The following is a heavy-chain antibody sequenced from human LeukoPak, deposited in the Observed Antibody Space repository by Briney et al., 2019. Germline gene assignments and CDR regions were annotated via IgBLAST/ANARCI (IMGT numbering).Heavy chain of an antibody. J-gene: IGHJ4*02. D-gene: IGHD3-3*01. Sequence: SETLSLTCTASGGSISSYYWSWIRQPPGKGLEWIGYIYYSGSTNYNPSLKSRVTISVDTSKNQFSLKLSSVTAADTAVYYCARSAGDFWNSYYFDYWGQGTLVTVSS. CDR1: GGSISSYY. V-gene: IGHV4-59*01. CDR2: IYYSGST. CDR3: ARSAGDFWNSYYFDY.